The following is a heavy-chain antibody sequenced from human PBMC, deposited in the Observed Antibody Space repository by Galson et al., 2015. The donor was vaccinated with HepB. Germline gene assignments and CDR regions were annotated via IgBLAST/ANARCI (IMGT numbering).Heavy chain of an antibody. Sequence: SVKVSCKASGYTFTSYGISWVRQAPGQGLEWMGWISAYNGNTNYAQKLQGRVTMTTDTSTSTAYMELRSLRSDDTAVYYCARQGPIVGATSRAFDIWGQRTMVTVSS. D-gene: IGHD1-26*01. CDR1: GYTFTSYG. J-gene: IGHJ3*02. CDR3: ARQGPIVGATSRAFDI. V-gene: IGHV1-18*04. CDR2: ISAYNGNT.